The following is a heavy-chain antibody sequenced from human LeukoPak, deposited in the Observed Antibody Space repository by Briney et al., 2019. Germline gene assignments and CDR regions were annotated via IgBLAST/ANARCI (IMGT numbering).Heavy chain of an antibody. CDR3: ATAYCSTTSCPT. D-gene: IGHD2-2*01. J-gene: IGHJ5*02. CDR2: IYDSGDNT. V-gene: IGHV3-23*01. CDR1: GFTFSSYA. Sequence: TGGSLRLSCAASGFTFSSYAMSWVRQAPGKGLEWVSSIYDSGDNTYYKDSVKGRFTISRDNSKNTLYLLLNNLRAEDTAIFYCATAYCSTTSCPTWGRGTLVTVSS.